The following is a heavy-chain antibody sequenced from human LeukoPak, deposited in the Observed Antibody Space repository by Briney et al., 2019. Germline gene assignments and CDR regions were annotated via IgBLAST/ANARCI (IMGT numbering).Heavy chain of an antibody. V-gene: IGHV3-30-3*01. CDR3: ARNSLIAVVPNAFDI. J-gene: IGHJ3*02. CDR2: ISYDGSNK. Sequence: GRSLRLSCAASGFTFSSYAMHWVRQAPGKGLEWVAVISYDGSNKYYADSVKGRFTISRDNSKNTLYLQMNSLRAEDTAVYYCARNSLIAVVPNAFDIWGQGTMVTVSS. D-gene: IGHD6-19*01. CDR1: GFTFSSYA.